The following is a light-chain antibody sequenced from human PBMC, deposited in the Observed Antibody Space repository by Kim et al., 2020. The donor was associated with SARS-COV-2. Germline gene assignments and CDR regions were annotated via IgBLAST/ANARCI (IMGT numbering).Light chain of an antibody. Sequence: AASGGRVTIPCRASHGISSYLAWYQQKPGKAPKLLIYSSSTLQSGVPSRFCGCGSGTDFTLTISCLQSEDFATYYCQQYYSYPRTFGQGTKVDIK. CDR1: HGISSY. J-gene: IGKJ1*01. CDR3: QQYYSYPRT. CDR2: SSS. V-gene: IGKV1-8*01.